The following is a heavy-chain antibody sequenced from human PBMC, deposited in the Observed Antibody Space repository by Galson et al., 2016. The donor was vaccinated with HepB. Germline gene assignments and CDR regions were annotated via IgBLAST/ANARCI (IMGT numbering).Heavy chain of an antibody. Sequence: PALVKPTQTLTLACSFSSVTTKRVDVGWIRQPPGKALEWLALIYWDEDKRYNPSLKSRLTITRDTSKNQVVLTMTNMDPVDTATYYCAQVRDGLELYFDSWGQGTLVTVSS. CDR3: AQVRDGLELYFDS. CDR2: IYWDEDK. J-gene: IGHJ4*02. V-gene: IGHV2-5*02. D-gene: IGHD1-1*01. CDR1: SVTTKRVD.